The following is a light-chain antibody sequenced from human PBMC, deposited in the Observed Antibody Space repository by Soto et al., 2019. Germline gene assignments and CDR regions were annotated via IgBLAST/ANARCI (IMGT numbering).Light chain of an antibody. V-gene: IGKV4-1*01. CDR3: HQYFTAPLT. CDR1: LSLLFNARDY. CDR2: WAP. J-gene: IGKJ4*01. Sequence: IMMTQSPEALTLSLGERATISCKSNLSLLFNARDYLAWYQHKSGRPPKLLLYWAPKRESGIPDRFVGSGSGTSFTLSINALQYEAVAVYYCHQYFTAPLTFGGEARLEIK.